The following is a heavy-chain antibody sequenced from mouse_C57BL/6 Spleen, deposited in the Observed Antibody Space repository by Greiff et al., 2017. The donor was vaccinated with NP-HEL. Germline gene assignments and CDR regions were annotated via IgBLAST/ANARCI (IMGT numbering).Heavy chain of an antibody. V-gene: IGHV1-55*01. D-gene: IGHD2-12*01. CDR2: IYPGSGST. Sequence: QVQLQQPGAELVKPGASVKMSCKASGYTFTSYWITWVKQRPGQGLEWIGDIYPGSGSTNYNEKFKSKATLTVDTSSSTAYMQLSSLTSEDSAVYYCARSPYSGAWFAYWGQGTLVTVSA. CDR1: GYTFTSYW. CDR3: ARSPYSGAWFAY. J-gene: IGHJ3*01.